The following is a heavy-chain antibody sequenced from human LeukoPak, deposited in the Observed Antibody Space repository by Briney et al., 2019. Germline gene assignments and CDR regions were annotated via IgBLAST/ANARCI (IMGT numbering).Heavy chain of an antibody. CDR1: GYTFTSYY. CDR2: INPSNNST. V-gene: IGHV1-46*01. D-gene: IGHD3-16*01. J-gene: IGHJ4*02. Sequence: GASVKVSCKASGYTFTSYYMHWVRQAPGQGLERMGIINPSNNSTSYAQKFQGRVTMTRDTSTSTVYMELSSLRSEDTAVYYCARRSPDYVGYYFDYWGQGTLVTVSS. CDR3: ARRSPDYVGYYFDY.